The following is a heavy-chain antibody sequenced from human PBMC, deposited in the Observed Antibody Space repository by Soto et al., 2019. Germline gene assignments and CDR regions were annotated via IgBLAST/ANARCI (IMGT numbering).Heavy chain of an antibody. CDR1: GFTFSSYA. V-gene: IGHV3-23*01. CDR2: ISGSGGST. D-gene: IGHD6-6*01. CDR3: AKPIAALRYYFDY. J-gene: IGHJ4*02. Sequence: EVQLLESGGGLVQPGGSLRISCAASGFTFSSYAMSWVRQAPGKGLEWVSAISGSGGSTYYADSVKGRFTISRDNSKNTLYLQMNSLRAEDTAVYYCAKPIAALRYYFDYWGQGTLVTVSS.